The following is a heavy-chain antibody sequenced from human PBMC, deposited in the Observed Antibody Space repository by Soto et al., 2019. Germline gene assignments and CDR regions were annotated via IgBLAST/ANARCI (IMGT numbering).Heavy chain of an antibody. D-gene: IGHD2-8*02. J-gene: IGHJ4*02. Sequence: SETLSLTCAVYGGSFSGYYWTWIRQPPGTGLEWIGEINHSGSTNYNPSLKSRVTISVDTSKNQFSLKLTSVTAADTAVYYCAKNKITGLLDYWGQGTLVTVSS. CDR1: GGSFSGYY. CDR2: INHSGST. V-gene: IGHV4-34*01. CDR3: AKNKITGLLDY.